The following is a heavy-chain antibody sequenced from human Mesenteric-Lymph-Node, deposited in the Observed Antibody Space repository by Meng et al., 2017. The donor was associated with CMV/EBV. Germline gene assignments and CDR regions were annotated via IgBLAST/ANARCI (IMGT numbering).Heavy chain of an antibody. Sequence: SSSRCASCGCILQHPGKGLYCLGQVYDSGSTNYNPSLRGRITMSLDKSKNQFSLNLTAVTAADTAVYYCASVRGGYDYWSGSPLDYWGQGILVTVSS. V-gene: IGHV4-4*02. D-gene: IGHD3-3*01. CDR3: ASVRGGYDYWSGSPLDY. CDR1: SSSRCAS. J-gene: IGHJ4*02. CDR2: VYDSGST.